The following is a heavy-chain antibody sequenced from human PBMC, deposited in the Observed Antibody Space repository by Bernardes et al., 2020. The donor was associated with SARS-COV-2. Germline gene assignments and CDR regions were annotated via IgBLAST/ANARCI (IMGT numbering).Heavy chain of an antibody. D-gene: IGHD6-13*01. J-gene: IGHJ5*02. V-gene: IGHV3-7*04. Sequence: GGSLRLSCAASGFTFSRYWMSWVRQAPGKGLEWVANIKQDGSEKYYVDSVKGRFTISRDNAKNSLYLQMNSLRAEDTAVYYCARGNIAAGGRYPSWFDPWGQGTLVTVSS. CDR3: ARGNIAAGGRYPSWFDP. CDR1: GFTFSRYW. CDR2: IKQDGSEK.